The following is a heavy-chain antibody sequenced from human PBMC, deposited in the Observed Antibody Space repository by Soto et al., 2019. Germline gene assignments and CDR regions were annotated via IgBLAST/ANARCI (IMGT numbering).Heavy chain of an antibody. Sequence: HVQLVQSGAEVKKPGASVKVSCKASGYTFTSYGISWVRQAPGQGLECMGWINAYNGNTNYAQKFQGRVTLTTAPSTSTAYMELRSLRSADTAVYYWARDVGYGLIDYCGQGTLVNGS. D-gene: IGHD5-18*01. CDR2: INAYNGNT. V-gene: IGHV1-18*01. J-gene: IGHJ4*02. CDR1: GYTFTSYG. CDR3: ARDVGYGLIDY.